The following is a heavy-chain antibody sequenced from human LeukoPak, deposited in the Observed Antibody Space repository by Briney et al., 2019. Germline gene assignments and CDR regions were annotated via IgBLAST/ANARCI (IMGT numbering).Heavy chain of an antibody. CDR1: GFTFSSYA. D-gene: IGHD4-17*01. V-gene: IGHV3-48*04. CDR3: ASGDYGDRSGGFDY. Sequence: GGSLRLSCAASGFTFSSYAMSWVRQAPGKGLEWVSYISSSGSTIYYADSVKGRFTISRDNAKNSLYLQMNSLRAEDTAVYYCASGDYGDRSGGFDYWGQGTLVTVSS. J-gene: IGHJ4*02. CDR2: ISSSGSTI.